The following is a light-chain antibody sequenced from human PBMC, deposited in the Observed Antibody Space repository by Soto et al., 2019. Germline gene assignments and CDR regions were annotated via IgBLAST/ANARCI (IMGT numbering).Light chain of an antibody. Sequence: QPVLTQPPSASGTPGPRVTISCSGSSSNIGSNYVYWYQQLPGTAPKLLIYRSNQRRSGVPARFSGSKSGTSASLAISGLGSEDEVDYYCAAWDDSLSGYVFGTGSRLTVL. J-gene: IGLJ1*01. CDR2: RSN. CDR1: SSNIGSNY. V-gene: IGLV1-47*01. CDR3: AAWDDSLSGYV.